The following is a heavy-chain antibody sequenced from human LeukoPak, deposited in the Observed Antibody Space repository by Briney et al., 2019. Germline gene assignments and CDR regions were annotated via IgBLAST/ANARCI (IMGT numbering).Heavy chain of an antibody. CDR1: GGSISSSSYY. D-gene: IGHD2-15*01. V-gene: IGHV4-39*07. CDR2: INHSGST. Sequence: SETLSLTCTVSGGSISSSSYYWGWIRQPPGKGLEWIGEINHSGSTNYNPSLKSRVTISVDTPKNQFSLKLSSVTAADTAVYYCARVLRRYYYYMYVWGKGTTVTVSS. CDR3: ARVLRRYYYYMYV. J-gene: IGHJ6*03.